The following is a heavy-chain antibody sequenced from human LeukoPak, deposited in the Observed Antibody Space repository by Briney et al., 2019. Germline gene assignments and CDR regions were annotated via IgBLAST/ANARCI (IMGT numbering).Heavy chain of an antibody. J-gene: IGHJ3*02. V-gene: IGHV6-1*01. CDR2: TYYRSKWYN. D-gene: IGHD3-22*01. CDR1: GDSVSSNSAA. CDR3: AKESTYYYDSSGYYPWAFDI. Sequence: SQTLSLTCAISGDSVSSNSAAWNWIRQSPSRGLEWLGRTYYRSKWYNDHAVSVKSRITINPDTSKNQFSLQLNSVTPEDTAVYYCAKESTYYYDSSGYYPWAFDIWGQGTMVTVSS.